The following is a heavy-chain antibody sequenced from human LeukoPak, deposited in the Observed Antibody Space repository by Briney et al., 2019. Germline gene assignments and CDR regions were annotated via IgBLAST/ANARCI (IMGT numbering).Heavy chain of an antibody. CDR1: GFTFSSYG. J-gene: IGHJ3*01. D-gene: IGHD2-2*01. Sequence: GGSLRLSCAASGFTFSSYGMHWVRQAPGKGLEWVAFIRYDGSNKYYADSVKGRFTISRDNSKNTLYLQLNSLRAEDTAVYYCARRYCSTCPTGHAFDLWGQGIMVTVSS. V-gene: IGHV3-30*02. CDR2: IRYDGSNK. CDR3: ARRYCSTCPTGHAFDL.